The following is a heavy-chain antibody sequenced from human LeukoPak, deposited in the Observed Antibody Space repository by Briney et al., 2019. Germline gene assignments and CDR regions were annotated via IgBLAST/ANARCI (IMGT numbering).Heavy chain of an antibody. CDR3: ARILGDYNILTGLYLNYNFDY. J-gene: IGHJ4*02. Sequence: SETLSLTCTVSGGSISSGDYCWSWIRQPPGKGLEWIGYIYYSGSTYYNPSLKSRVTISVDTSKNQFSLKLSSVTAADTAVYYCARILGDYNILTGLYLNYNFDYRGQGTLVTVSS. CDR2: IYYSGST. CDR1: GGSISSGDYC. D-gene: IGHD3-9*01. V-gene: IGHV4-30-4*01.